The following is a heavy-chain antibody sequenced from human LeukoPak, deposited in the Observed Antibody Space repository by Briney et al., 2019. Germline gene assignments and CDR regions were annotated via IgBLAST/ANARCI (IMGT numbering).Heavy chain of an antibody. J-gene: IGHJ4*02. Sequence: PGGSLRLSCAASGFTFSDYYMSWIRQAPGKGLEWVSNIRSSGSTIHYADSVKGRFTISRDNAKNSLYLQMNSLRAEDTAVYYCARRVLLWFGELSPEFDYWGQGTLVTVSS. CDR3: ARRVLLWFGELSPEFDY. CDR2: IRSSGSTI. D-gene: IGHD3-10*01. CDR1: GFTFSDYY. V-gene: IGHV3-11*04.